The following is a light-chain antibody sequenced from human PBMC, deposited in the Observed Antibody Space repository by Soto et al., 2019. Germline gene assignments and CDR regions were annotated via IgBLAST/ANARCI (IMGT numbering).Light chain of an antibody. CDR3: KSYDRSLSCYV. CDR1: STDFVSYNR. Sequence: QSALTQPPSVSGSPGQSVTISCTGTSTDFVSYNRVSWYQQPPGTARRLIIYEASNRPSGVPVRFSGSKSGNTASLNISGPQAQEDVDYHCKSYDRSLSCYVFGTGRKVTV. CDR2: EAS. J-gene: IGLJ1*01. V-gene: IGLV2-18*02.